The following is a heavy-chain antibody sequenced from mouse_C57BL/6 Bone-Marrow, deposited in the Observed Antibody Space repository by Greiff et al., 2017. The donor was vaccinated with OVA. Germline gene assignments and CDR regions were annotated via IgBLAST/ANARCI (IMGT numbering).Heavy chain of an antibody. CDR2: IDPETGGT. CDR1: GYTFTDYE. V-gene: IGHV1-15*01. D-gene: IGHD1-1*01. J-gene: IGHJ1*03. CDR3: AMDYGSSYWYFDV. Sequence: QVQLQQSGAELVRPGASVTLSCKASGYTFTDYEMHWVKQTPVHGLEWIGAIDPETGGTAYNQKFKGKAILTADKSSSTAYMELRSLTSEDSAVYYCAMDYGSSYWYFDVWGTGTTVTVSS.